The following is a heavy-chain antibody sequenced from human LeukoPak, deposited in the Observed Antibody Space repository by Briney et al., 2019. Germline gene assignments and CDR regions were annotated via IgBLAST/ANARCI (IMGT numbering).Heavy chain of an antibody. V-gene: IGHV3-7*03. D-gene: IGHD3-22*01. CDR3: ARDKGDYDTSGSLFVF. J-gene: IGHJ4*02. CDR2: IKQDGSEK. Sequence: GGSLRLSCAASGFTFSTYAMSWVRQAPGKGLEWVANIKQDGSEKDYVDSVKGRFTISRDNAKNSLFLQMNSLRAEDTAVYYCARDKGDYDTSGSLFVFGGQGTLVTVSS. CDR1: GFTFSTYA.